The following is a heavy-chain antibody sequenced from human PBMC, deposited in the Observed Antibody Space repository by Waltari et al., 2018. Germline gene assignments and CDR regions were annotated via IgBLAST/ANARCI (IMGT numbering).Heavy chain of an antibody. D-gene: IGHD4-17*01. Sequence: QVQLVESGGRVVQPGGSLRLSCATSGLTFKTYGMTWVRQTPGKGLEWWAFIRYDGSYKDYADSVKGRFSISRDNSENTLYLQMNDLRPEDTALYYCAKDGDYSLPGYDAFDIWGQGTMVTVSP. J-gene: IGHJ3*02. V-gene: IGHV3-30*02. CDR3: AKDGDYSLPGYDAFDI. CDR2: IRYDGSYK. CDR1: GLTFKTYG.